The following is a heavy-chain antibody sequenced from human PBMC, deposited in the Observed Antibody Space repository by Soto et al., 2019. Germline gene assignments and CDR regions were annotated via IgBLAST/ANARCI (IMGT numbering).Heavy chain of an antibody. CDR3: ARVHGGYVFEWFDP. J-gene: IGHJ5*02. V-gene: IGHV4-4*07. CDR2: IYTSGST. Sequence: LSLTCTVSGGSISSYYWSWIRQPAGKGLEWIGRIYTSGSTNYNPSLKSRVIMSVDTSKNQFSLKLSSVTAADTAVYYCARVHGGYVFEWFDPWGQGTLVTVSS. CDR1: GGSISSYY. D-gene: IGHD1-26*01.